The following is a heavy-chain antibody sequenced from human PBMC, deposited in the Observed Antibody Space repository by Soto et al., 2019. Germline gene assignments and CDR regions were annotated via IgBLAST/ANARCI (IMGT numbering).Heavy chain of an antibody. J-gene: IGHJ6*02. CDR3: ATQTQSNYYSYSGLDF. Sequence: QVQLVESGGGVVQPGRSLRLSCAASGFTFSSYGMHWVRQAPGKGLECVAVISYDGSNKYYADSVKGRFTISRDNSKNTLYPQTISLRAEHTAVYYCATQTQSNYYSYSGLDFFGQGTTVTVSS. CDR1: GFTFSSYG. V-gene: IGHV3-30*03. CDR2: ISYDGSNK.